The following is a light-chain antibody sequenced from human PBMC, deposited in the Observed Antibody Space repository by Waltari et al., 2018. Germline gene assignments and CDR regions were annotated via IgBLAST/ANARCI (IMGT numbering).Light chain of an antibody. V-gene: IGKV1-33*01. CDR2: AAS. J-gene: IGKJ2*02. CDR3: QQYEGLPRT. CDR1: QHIYNY. Sequence: DIQMTQSPSSLSASVGDSITITCQASQHIYNYLNLYQQKPGKAPKLLIYAASNLQTGVPSRFSGGGSGTDFTFVISNLQPEDIATYYCQQYEGLPRTFGQGTKLE.